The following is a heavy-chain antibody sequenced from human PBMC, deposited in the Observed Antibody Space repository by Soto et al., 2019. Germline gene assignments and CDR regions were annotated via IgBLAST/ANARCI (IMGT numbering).Heavy chain of an antibody. V-gene: IGHV1-46*03. CDR2: INPSGGST. J-gene: IGHJ4*02. CDR3: ARVYYDFWSGQEGLFDD. CDR1: GCTFTSYY. D-gene: IGHD3-3*01. Sequence: ASVKVSCKASGCTFTSYYMHWVRQAPGQGLEWMGIINPSGGSTSYAQKFQGRVTMTRDTSTSTVYMELSSLRSEDTAVYYCARVYYDFWSGQEGLFDDWGQGTLVTVSS.